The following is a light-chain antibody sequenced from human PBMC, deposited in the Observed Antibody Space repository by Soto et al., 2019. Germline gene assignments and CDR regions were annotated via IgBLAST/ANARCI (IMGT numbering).Light chain of an antibody. CDR1: QSVTSTY. CDR3: QQYGSSHT. Sequence: EIFLTQSPGTLSLSRGERATLSWSASQSVTSTYLAWYQQKPGQAPRLLIYGASSRAIGIPDRFSGSVSGSDFILTINRLEPEDFAVYYCQQYGSSHTFGQGTRLEIK. CDR2: GAS. V-gene: IGKV3-20*01. J-gene: IGKJ5*01.